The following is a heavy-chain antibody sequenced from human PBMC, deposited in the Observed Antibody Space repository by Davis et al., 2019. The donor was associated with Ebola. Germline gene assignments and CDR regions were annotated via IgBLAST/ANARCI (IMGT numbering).Heavy chain of an antibody. CDR1: GYTFTGYY. J-gene: IGHJ4*02. D-gene: IGHD4-17*01. Sequence: ASVKVSCKASGYTFTGYYMHWVRQAPGQGLEWMGWINPNSGGTNYAQKFQGRVTMNRDTSISTAYMELSRLRSDDTAVYYCARGFGYGDHPEWDYEGYWGQGTLVTVSS. V-gene: IGHV1-2*02. CDR2: INPNSGGT. CDR3: ARGFGYGDHPEWDYEGY.